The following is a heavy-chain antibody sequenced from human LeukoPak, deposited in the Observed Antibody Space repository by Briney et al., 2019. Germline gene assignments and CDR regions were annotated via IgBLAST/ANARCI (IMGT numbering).Heavy chain of an antibody. J-gene: IGHJ4*02. CDR2: IYYSGST. CDR3: ATRNYYGSGSYYNGPDY. D-gene: IGHD3-10*01. Sequence: SETLSLTCTVSGGSISSDYWSWIRQPPGKGLEWIGYIYYSGSTYYNPSLKSRVTISVDTSKNQFSLKLSSVTAADTAVYYCATRNYYGSGSYYNGPDYWGQGTLVTVSS. CDR1: GGSISSDY. V-gene: IGHV4-59*04.